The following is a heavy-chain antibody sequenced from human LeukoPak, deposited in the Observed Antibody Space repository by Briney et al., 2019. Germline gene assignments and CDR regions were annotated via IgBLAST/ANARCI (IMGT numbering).Heavy chain of an antibody. CDR2: ISITSSNK. Sequence: PGGSLRLSCVASGFTFSSHSMNWVRQAPGKGLEWVAHISITSSNKYYADSVKGRFTISRDNAKNSLDLQMSSLRAEDTAVYYCARDPPGYSSDWYGVFDYWGQGNLVIVSS. J-gene: IGHJ4*02. CDR3: ARDPPGYSSDWYGVFDY. D-gene: IGHD6-19*01. CDR1: GFTFSSHS. V-gene: IGHV3-48*04.